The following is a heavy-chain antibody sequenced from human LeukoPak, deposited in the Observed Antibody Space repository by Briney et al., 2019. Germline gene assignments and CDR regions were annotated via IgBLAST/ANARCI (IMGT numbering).Heavy chain of an antibody. CDR1: GGSISSYY. V-gene: IGHV4-59*08. Sequence: PSETLSLTCTVSGGSISSYYWSWIRQPPGKGLEWIGYIYYTGSTNYKSSLQSRVTISVDTSKNQFSLKLSSVTAADTAMYYCARHPPGMVIAPYFDYWGQGTLVTVSS. D-gene: IGHD5-18*01. J-gene: IGHJ4*02. CDR3: ARHPPGMVIAPYFDY. CDR2: IYYTGST.